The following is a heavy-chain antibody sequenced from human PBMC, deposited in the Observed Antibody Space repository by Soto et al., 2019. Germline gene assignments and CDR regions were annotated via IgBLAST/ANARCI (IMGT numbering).Heavy chain of an antibody. J-gene: IGHJ6*03. CDR2: IYSGGST. Sequence: GGSMILSCGASGFTVSSNYMTWVRQAPGKGLEWVSVIYSGGSTYYADSVKGRFTISRHNSKNTLYLQMNSLRAEDTAVYYCARDRGYSGYDYYYYYMDVWGKGTTVTVSS. CDR3: ARDRGYSGYDYYYYYMDV. V-gene: IGHV3-53*04. CDR1: GFTVSSNY. D-gene: IGHD5-12*01.